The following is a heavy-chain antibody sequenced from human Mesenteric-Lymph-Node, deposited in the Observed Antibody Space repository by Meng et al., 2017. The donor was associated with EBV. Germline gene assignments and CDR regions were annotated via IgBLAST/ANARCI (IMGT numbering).Heavy chain of an antibody. D-gene: IGHD3-3*01. CDR2: ISQSGDT. V-gene: IGHV4-34*01. CDR1: GGSFSGYH. J-gene: IGHJ4*02. Sequence: QVQLHQWGAGLLEPPETLSLTCAASGGSFSGYHWSWILQPPGKGLEYIGEISQSGDTNYNPSLKSRVTISVDTSRNQFSLKMRSVTAADTAVYYCARGTIFGIVVTYFDYWSQGNLVTVSS. CDR3: ARGTIFGIVVTYFDY.